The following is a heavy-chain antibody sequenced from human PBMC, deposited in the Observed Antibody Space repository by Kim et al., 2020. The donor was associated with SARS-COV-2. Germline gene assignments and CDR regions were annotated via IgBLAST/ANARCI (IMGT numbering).Heavy chain of an antibody. Sequence: SETLSLTCTVSGGSISSYYWSWIRQPPGKGLEWIGYIYYSGSTNYNPSLKSRVTISVDTSKNQFSLKLSSVTAADTAVYYCARGVTNYDFWSGYLPYYYYGMDVWGRGTTATVSS. J-gene: IGHJ6*02. V-gene: IGHV4-59*01. CDR3: ARGVTNYDFWSGYLPYYYYGMDV. CDR1: GGSISSYY. D-gene: IGHD3-3*01. CDR2: IYYSGST.